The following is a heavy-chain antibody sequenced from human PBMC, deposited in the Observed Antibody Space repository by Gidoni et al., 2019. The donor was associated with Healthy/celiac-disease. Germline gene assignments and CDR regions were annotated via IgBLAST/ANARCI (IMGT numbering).Heavy chain of an antibody. CDR2: IYHSGST. D-gene: IGHD2-15*01. V-gene: IGHV4-38-2*02. CDR3: ARGGHCSGGSCYSVSSYYYYGMDV. CDR1: GYSISSGYY. J-gene: IGHJ6*02. Sequence: QVQLQESGPGLVKPSETLSLTCTVSGYSISSGYYWGWIRQPPGKGLEWIGSIYHSGSTYYNPSLKSRVTISVDTSKNQFSLKLSSVTAADTAVYYCARGGHCSGGSCYSVSSYYYYGMDVWGQGTTVTVSS.